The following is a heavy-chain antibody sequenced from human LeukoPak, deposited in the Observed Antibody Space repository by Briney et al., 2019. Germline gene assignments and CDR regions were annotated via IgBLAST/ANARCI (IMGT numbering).Heavy chain of an antibody. Sequence: GGSLRLSCAASGFTFSSYAMHWVRQAPGKGLEWVAVIWYDGSNKYYADSVKGRFTISRDNSKNTLYLQMNSLRAEDTAVYYCARDNSSGGGFDYWGQGTLVTVSS. J-gene: IGHJ4*02. CDR3: ARDNSSGGGFDY. CDR2: IWYDGSNK. CDR1: GFTFSSYA. V-gene: IGHV3-33*08. D-gene: IGHD6-19*01.